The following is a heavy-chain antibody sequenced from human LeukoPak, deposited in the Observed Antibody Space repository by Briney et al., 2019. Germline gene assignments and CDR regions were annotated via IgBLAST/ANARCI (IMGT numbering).Heavy chain of an antibody. CDR3: ARVIAVAGSNWFDP. J-gene: IGHJ5*02. Sequence: ASVKVSCKASGYTFTSYGISWVRQAPGQGLEWMGWISAYNGNTNYAQKLQGRVTMTRDTSISTAYMELSRLRSDDTAVYYCARVIAVAGSNWFDPWGQGTLVTVSS. V-gene: IGHV1-18*01. D-gene: IGHD6-19*01. CDR2: ISAYNGNT. CDR1: GYTFTSYG.